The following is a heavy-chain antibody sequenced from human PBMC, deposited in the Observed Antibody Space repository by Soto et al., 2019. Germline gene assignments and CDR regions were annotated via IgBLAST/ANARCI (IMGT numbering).Heavy chain of an antibody. CDR3: ARDNGVVVPAAPDAFDI. CDR2: IIPILGIA. J-gene: IGHJ3*02. Sequence: QVQLVHSGAEVKKPGSSVKVSCKASGGTFSSYTISWVRQAPGQGLEWMGRIIPILGIANYAQKFQGRVTITADKSTSTAYMELSSLRSEDTAVYYCARDNGVVVPAAPDAFDIWGQGTMVTVSS. CDR1: GGTFSSYT. V-gene: IGHV1-69*04. D-gene: IGHD2-2*01.